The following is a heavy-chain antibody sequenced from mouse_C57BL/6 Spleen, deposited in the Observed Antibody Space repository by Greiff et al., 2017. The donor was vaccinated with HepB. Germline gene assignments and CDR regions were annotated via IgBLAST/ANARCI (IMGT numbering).Heavy chain of an antibody. D-gene: IGHD2-4*01. CDR1: GFSFNTYA. Sequence: EVKLVESGGGLVQPKGSLKLSCAASGFSFNTYAMNWVRQAPGKGLEWVARIRSKSNNYATYYADSVKDRFTISRDDSESMLYLQMNNLKTEDTAMYYCVRAYDYDEDWYFDVWGTGTTVTVSS. V-gene: IGHV10-1*01. J-gene: IGHJ1*03. CDR2: IRSKSNNYAT. CDR3: VRAYDYDEDWYFDV.